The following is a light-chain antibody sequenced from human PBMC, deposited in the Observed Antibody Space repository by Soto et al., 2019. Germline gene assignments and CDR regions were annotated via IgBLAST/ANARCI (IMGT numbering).Light chain of an antibody. CDR2: EVT. J-gene: IGLJ1*01. V-gene: IGLV2-8*01. CDR1: SSDVGDNY. CDR3: SAYAGSNTFV. Sequence: QSVLAQPPSASGSPGQSVTISFTGTSSDVGDNYVSWDQQHLGKAPKLIIYEVTLRPSGVPDRFSGSKSGNTASLTVSGLQADDEADYYCSAYAGSNTFVVGTGTKLTVL.